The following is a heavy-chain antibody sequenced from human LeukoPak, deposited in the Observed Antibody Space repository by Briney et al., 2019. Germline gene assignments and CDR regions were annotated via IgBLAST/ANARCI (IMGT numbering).Heavy chain of an antibody. CDR1: GFTFSSYA. Sequence: GGSLRLSCAASGFTFSSYAMSWVRQAPGKGLEWVSGISGSGDSTYYADSVKGRFTISRDNSKNTLFLQMNTLRVEDMALYYCAKEYYHYDSSGYLDYWGQRTLVTVSS. V-gene: IGHV3-23*01. J-gene: IGHJ4*02. CDR3: AKEYYHYDSSGYLDY. D-gene: IGHD3-22*01. CDR2: ISGSGDST.